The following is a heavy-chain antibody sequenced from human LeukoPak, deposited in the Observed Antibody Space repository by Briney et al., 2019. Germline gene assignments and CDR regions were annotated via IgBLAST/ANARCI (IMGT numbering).Heavy chain of an antibody. CDR1: GYTFISYG. D-gene: IGHD2-15*01. CDR3: ARGLGVVAAQSEQPKPRYFDL. V-gene: IGHV1-18*01. J-gene: IGHJ2*01. CDR2: ISGYNGNT. Sequence: ASVKVSCKASGYTFISYGISWVRQAPGQGLEWMGWISGYNGNTNYAQNLQGRVTMTTDTSTSTAYMELKSLRSDDTAVYYCARGLGVVAAQSEQPKPRYFDLWGRGTQVTVSS.